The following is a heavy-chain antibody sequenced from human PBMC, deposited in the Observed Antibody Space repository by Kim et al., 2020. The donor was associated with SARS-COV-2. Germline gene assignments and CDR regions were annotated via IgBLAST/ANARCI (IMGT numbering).Heavy chain of an antibody. CDR3: TTGVFLSAGPKPNETYYYYDSP. V-gene: IGHV3-15*01. CDR2: IKSKTDGGTT. D-gene: IGHD3-22*01. J-gene: IGHJ5*02. Sequence: GGSLRLSCAASGFTFSNAWMSWVRQAPGKGLEWVGRIKSKTDGGTTDYAAPVKGRFTISRDDSKNTLYLQMNSLKTEDTAVYYCTTGVFLSAGPKPNETYYYYDSPWSQGTLVTVSS. CDR1: GFTFSNAW.